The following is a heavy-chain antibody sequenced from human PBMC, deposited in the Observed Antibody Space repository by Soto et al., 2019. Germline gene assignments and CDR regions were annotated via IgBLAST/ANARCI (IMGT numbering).Heavy chain of an antibody. CDR3: ATYRTTLSSPVRYIFYYYGMDV. Sequence: ASVKVSCKASGYTFTSYAMHWVRQAPGQRLEWMGWINAGNGNTKYSQKFQGRVTITRDTSASTAYMELSSLRSEDTAVYYCATYRTTLSSPVRYIFYYYGMDVWGQGTTVTVSS. D-gene: IGHD2-8*01. CDR2: INAGNGNT. V-gene: IGHV1-3*01. CDR1: GYTFTSYA. J-gene: IGHJ6*02.